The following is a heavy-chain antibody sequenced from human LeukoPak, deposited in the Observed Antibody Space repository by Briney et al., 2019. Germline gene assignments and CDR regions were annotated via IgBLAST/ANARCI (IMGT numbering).Heavy chain of an antibody. V-gene: IGHV3-7*01. CDR1: GFTFSSCA. J-gene: IGHJ4*02. D-gene: IGHD1-7*01. CDR2: TKQDGSEK. Sequence: GGSLRLSCAASGFTFSSCAMSWVRQAPGKGLEWVAQTKQDGSEKYYVDSVKGRFTTSRDKNSLFLQMNSVRAEDTAVYYCVGWGISGITNHWGQGTLVTVSS. CDR3: VGWGISGITNH.